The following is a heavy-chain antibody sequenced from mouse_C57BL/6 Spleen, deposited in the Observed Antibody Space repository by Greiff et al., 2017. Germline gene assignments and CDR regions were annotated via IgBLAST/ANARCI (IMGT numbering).Heavy chain of an antibody. CDR2: IYPGNSGT. CDR1: GYTFTSYW. J-gene: IGHJ2*01. D-gene: IGHD1-1*01. CDR3: TRSRGYYGSSNYFDY. Sequence: EVKLVESGTVLARPGASVKMSCKTSGYTFTSYWMHWVKQRPGQGLEWIGAIYPGNSGTSYNQKFKGKAKLTAVTSASTAYMELSSLTNEDSAVYYCTRSRGYYGSSNYFDYWGQGTTLTVSS. V-gene: IGHV1-5*01.